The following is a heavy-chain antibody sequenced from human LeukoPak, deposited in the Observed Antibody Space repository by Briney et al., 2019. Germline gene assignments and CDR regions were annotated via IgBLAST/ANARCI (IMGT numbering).Heavy chain of an antibody. CDR3: ARDNRIVGATKGGAFDI. D-gene: IGHD1-26*01. V-gene: IGHV3-23*01. Sequence: GGXXRLXCAASXFTFSSYAMSWVRXAPGKXXXWVSAXSGSGGSTYYADSVKGRFTISRDNSKNTLYLQMNSLRAEDTAVYYCARDNRIVGATKGGAFDIWGQGTMVTVSS. CDR2: XSGSGGST. J-gene: IGHJ3*02. CDR1: XFTFSSYA.